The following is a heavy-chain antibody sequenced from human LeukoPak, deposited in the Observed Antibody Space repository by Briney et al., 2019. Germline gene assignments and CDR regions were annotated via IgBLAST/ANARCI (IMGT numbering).Heavy chain of an antibody. CDR3: AKRASGSGTSLYYFDY. CDR1: AFTFSSNA. V-gene: IGHV3-23*01. CDR2: ISNSAAST. J-gene: IGHJ4*02. Sequence: AGSLRLSCAAYAFTFSSNAMSWVRPAQGKGLEWVLVISNSAASTFYADSVKGRFTIARDNSKNTLYLQMNSLRADDTAVYYCAKRASGSGTSLYYFDYWGQGTLVTVSS. D-gene: IGHD3-10*01.